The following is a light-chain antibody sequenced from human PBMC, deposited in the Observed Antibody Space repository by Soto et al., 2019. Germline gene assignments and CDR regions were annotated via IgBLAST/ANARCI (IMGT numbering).Light chain of an antibody. CDR1: QSVSIN. J-gene: IGKJ5*01. CDR2: GAS. Sequence: EIVMTQSPATLSVSPGERATLSCRASQSVSINLAWFQQKPGQAPRLLIYGASTRATGIPARFGGSGSGTDFTLTISDLEPEDFAVYYCQQRCSWPPITFGQGTRLEIK. CDR3: QQRCSWPPIT. V-gene: IGKV3-15*01.